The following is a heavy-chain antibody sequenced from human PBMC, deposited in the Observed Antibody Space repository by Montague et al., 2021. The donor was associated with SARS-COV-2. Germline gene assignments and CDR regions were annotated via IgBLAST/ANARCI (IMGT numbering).Heavy chain of an antibody. J-gene: IGHJ6*02. CDR3: ARDTRITMLVVVNRYGMDV. V-gene: IGHV4-39*07. D-gene: IGHD3-22*01. CDR1: GGAISSSSYD. Sequence: SETLSLTRTVSGGAISSSSYDWGRIRQPPGKGLEWIGSIYYSGSTYYXPSLKSRVTISVDTSKNQFSLKLSSVTAADTAVYYCARDTRITMLVVVNRYGMDVWGQGTTVTVSS. CDR2: IYYSGST.